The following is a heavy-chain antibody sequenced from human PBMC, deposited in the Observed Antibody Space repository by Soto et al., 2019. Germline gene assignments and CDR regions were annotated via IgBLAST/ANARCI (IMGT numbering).Heavy chain of an antibody. CDR3: AKDASGYGSVGGFDP. V-gene: IGHV3-23*01. D-gene: IGHD5-12*01. Sequence: GGSLRLSCAASGFTFSSYAMNWVRQAPGKGLEWVSAISGSGGSTYYADSVKGRFTISRDNSKNTLYLQMNSLRAEDTAVYYCAKDASGYGSVGGFDPWGQGTLVTVSS. CDR2: ISGSGGST. J-gene: IGHJ5*02. CDR1: GFTFSSYA.